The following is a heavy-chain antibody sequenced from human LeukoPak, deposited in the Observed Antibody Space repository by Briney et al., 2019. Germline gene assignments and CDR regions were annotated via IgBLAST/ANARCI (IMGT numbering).Heavy chain of an antibody. CDR2: IRYDGSNK. V-gene: IGHV3-30*02. J-gene: IGHJ6*03. Sequence: GGSLRLSCAASGFTFSTYGMHWVRQAPGKGLEWVAFIRYDGSNKYYADSVKGRFTISRDNSKNTVYLQMNSLRVEDTAVYYCARRYYYYYYMDVWGKGTTVTVSS. CDR3: ARRYYYYYYMDV. CDR1: GFTFSTYG.